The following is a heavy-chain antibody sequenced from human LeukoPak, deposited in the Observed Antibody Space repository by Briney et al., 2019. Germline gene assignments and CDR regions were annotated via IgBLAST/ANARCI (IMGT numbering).Heavy chain of an antibody. CDR3: ARAGYDFWSGYYTAVRELYYYYGMDV. J-gene: IGHJ6*02. Sequence: GGSLRLSCAASGFTFSSYSMNWVRQAPGKGLEWVPYISSSSSTIYYADSVKGRFTISRDNAKNSLYLQMNSLRDEDTAVYYCARAGYDFWSGYYTAVRELYYYYGMDVWGQGTTVTVSS. D-gene: IGHD3-3*01. CDR1: GFTFSSYS. V-gene: IGHV3-48*02. CDR2: ISSSSSTI.